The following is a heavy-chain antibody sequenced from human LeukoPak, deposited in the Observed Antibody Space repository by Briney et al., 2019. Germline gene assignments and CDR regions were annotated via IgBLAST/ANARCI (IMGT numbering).Heavy chain of an antibody. CDR3: ARGPGSHSNFEDY. CDR2: IYSGGST. V-gene: IGHV3-53*01. CDR1: GFTISSNY. J-gene: IGHJ4*02. Sequence: GGSLRLSCAASGFTISSNYMSWVRQAPGKGLEWVSVIYSGGSTYYADSVKGRFTISRDNSKNTLYLQMNSLRAEDTAVYYCARGPGSHSNFEDYWGQGTLVTVSS. D-gene: IGHD4-11*01.